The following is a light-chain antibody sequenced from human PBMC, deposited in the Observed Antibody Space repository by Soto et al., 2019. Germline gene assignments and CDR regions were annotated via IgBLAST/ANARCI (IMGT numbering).Light chain of an antibody. CDR2: GAS. V-gene: IGKV3-20*01. Sequence: EIVLTQSPCTLSLSPGERATLSCRASQSVSRSYLAWYQQKPGQAPRLLIYGASSRVTGIPDRFSGSGSGTDFTLTISRLEPEDFAVYYCQQYGSAPWTFGQGTKVEI. CDR3: QQYGSAPWT. CDR1: QSVSRSY. J-gene: IGKJ1*01.